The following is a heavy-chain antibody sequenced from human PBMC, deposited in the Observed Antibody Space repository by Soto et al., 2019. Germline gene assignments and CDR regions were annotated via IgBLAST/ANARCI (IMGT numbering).Heavy chain of an antibody. Sequence: QITLKESGPPLVKPTQTLTLTCTFSGFSLTTSGVGVTWIRQPPGKALDWLALIYWDDDKRYSPSLKTRLTITKDTSRNQVVLTMTDMDPLGTATYYCAHIGGSANYYPNYFDYWGQGSLVTVSS. V-gene: IGHV2-5*02. CDR2: IYWDDDK. D-gene: IGHD3-10*01. J-gene: IGHJ4*02. CDR3: AHIGGSANYYPNYFDY. CDR1: GFSLTTSGVG.